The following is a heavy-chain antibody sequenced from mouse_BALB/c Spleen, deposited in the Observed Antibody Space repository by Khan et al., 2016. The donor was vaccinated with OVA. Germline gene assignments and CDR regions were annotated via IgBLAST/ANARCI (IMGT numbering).Heavy chain of an antibody. CDR2: INTYTGQP. CDR1: GYTFTNYR. V-gene: IGHV9-1*02. Sequence: MQLVQSGPELKKPGETVKISCKASGYTFTNYRMNWMKQAPGKGLKWMGWINTYTGQPTYADDFKGRIAFSLETSASTAYLQINSLKNEDMATYFCARETTYWYFDVWGAGTTVTVSS. J-gene: IGHJ1*01. D-gene: IGHD2-1*01. CDR3: ARETTYWYFDV.